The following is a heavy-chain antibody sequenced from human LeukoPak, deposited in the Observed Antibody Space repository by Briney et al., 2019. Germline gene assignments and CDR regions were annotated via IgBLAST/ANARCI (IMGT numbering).Heavy chain of an antibody. CDR3: ARFDILTAWDY. Sequence: GSLRLSCAASGFTFSSYSMNWVRQAPGKGLEWVSSISSSSSYIYYADSVKGRFTISRDNAKNSPYLQMNSLRAEDTAVYYCARFDILTAWDYWGQGTLVTVSS. J-gene: IGHJ4*02. D-gene: IGHD3-9*01. V-gene: IGHV3-21*01. CDR1: GFTFSSYS. CDR2: ISSSSSYI.